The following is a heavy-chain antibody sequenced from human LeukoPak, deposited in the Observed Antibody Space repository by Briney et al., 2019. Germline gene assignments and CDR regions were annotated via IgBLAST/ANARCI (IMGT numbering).Heavy chain of an antibody. CDR1: GGSISNTYYY. D-gene: IGHD5-18*01. J-gene: IGHJ4*02. CDR2: IYYSGST. Sequence: SETLSLTCAVSGGSISNTYYYWGWIRQPPGKGLEWIGSIYYSGSTYYNPSLKSRVTISVDTSKKQFSLKLRTATAADTAVYYCARIEAVTRGYNHAYYFDYWGQGTLVTVSS. V-gene: IGHV4-39*07. CDR3: ARIEAVTRGYNHAYYFDY.